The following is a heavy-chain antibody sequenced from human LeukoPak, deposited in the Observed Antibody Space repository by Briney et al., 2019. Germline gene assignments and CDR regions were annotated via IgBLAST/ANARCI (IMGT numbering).Heavy chain of an antibody. CDR1: GFTFSNYA. Sequence: PWGSLRLSCAASGFTFSNYAMSWVRQTPGKGLEWVLTTSSRGTSTYYADSVKGRFTISRDNSKNTLYLQMNSLRAEDTAVYYCAKVGGYSYGTPYYYYYMDVWGKGTTVTVSS. CDR2: TSSRGTST. CDR3: AKVGGYSYGTPYYYYYMDV. J-gene: IGHJ6*03. V-gene: IGHV3-23*01. D-gene: IGHD5-18*01.